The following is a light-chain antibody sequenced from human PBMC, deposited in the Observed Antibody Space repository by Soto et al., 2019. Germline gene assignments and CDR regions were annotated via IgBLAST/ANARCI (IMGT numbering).Light chain of an antibody. J-gene: IGLJ1*01. CDR3: CSYAGTNTFV. CDR2: EGN. V-gene: IGLV2-23*01. Sequence: QSALTQPASVSGSPGQWITISCTGTSSDVGSYNLVSWYQQHPGKAPKLMIYEGNKRPSGVSNRFSGSKSANTASLTISGLQTEDEADYYCCSYAGTNTFVFGTGTKLTVL. CDR1: SSDVGSYNL.